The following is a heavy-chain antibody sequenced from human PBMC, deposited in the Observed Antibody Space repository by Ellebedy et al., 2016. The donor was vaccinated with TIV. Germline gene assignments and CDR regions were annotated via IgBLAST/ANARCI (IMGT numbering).Heavy chain of an antibody. Sequence: GSLRLSCNVSGGSIRSIGHYWGWIRQPPGTGLEWIGSSYNSGSPFYSRSLKSRITISVDTSKSQLSLKLSSVTAADTAVYYCSISIYDILTGEGGLDYWGQGILVTVSS. D-gene: IGHD3-9*01. CDR3: SISIYDILTGEGGLDY. V-gene: IGHV4-39*07. J-gene: IGHJ4*02. CDR2: SYNSGSP. CDR1: GGSIRSIGHY.